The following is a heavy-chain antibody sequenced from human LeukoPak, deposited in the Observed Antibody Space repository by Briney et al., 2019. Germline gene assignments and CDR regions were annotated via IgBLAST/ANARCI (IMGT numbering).Heavy chain of an antibody. Sequence: GASVKVFCKASGYTFTSYDINWVRQATGQGLEWMGWMNPNSGNTGYAQKFQGRVTMTRNTSISTAYMELSSLRSEDTAVYYCAREVDILTVTYAFDIWGQGTMVTVSS. CDR1: GYTFTSYD. CDR2: MNPNSGNT. V-gene: IGHV1-8*01. CDR3: AREVDILTVTYAFDI. J-gene: IGHJ3*02. D-gene: IGHD3-9*01.